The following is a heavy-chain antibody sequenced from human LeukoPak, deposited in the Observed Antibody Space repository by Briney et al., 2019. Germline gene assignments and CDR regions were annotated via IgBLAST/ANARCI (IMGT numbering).Heavy chain of an antibody. CDR3: ARATYTSTWYHDGFDI. J-gene: IGHJ3*02. Sequence: ASVTVSCKASGYTFTTYYMHWVRQARGQGPEWMGWINPYSGGTNSAQQFQGRVTMTRDTSISTAYMELSRLRSDDTAVYYCARATYTSTWYHDGFDIWGQGTMVTVSS. CDR1: GYTFTTYY. D-gene: IGHD6-13*01. V-gene: IGHV1-2*02. CDR2: INPYSGGT.